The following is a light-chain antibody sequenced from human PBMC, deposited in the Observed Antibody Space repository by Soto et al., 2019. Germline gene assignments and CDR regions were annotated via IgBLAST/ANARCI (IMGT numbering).Light chain of an antibody. J-gene: IGKJ2*01. Sequence: EIVMTQSPATLSVSPGERVTLSCRASQSVSSNLGWYQQKPGQAPRLLIYDASTRATGIPDRFSGSGSGTEFTLNISSLQSEDFAVYYCQQYNNWPGTFGQGTKLEIK. CDR3: QQYNNWPGT. CDR2: DAS. V-gene: IGKV3-15*01. CDR1: QSVSSN.